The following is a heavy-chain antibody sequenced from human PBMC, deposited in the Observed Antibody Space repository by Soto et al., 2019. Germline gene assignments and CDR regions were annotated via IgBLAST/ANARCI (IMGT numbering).Heavy chain of an antibody. CDR2: ISTYNGNT. J-gene: IGHJ4*02. D-gene: IGHD4-17*01. V-gene: IGHV1-18*01. CDR1: GYSFTTSG. CDR3: ARRLYGDYDY. Sequence: DSVKVTCKDSGYSFTTSGITWVRQAPGQGLEWMGWISTYNGNTNYAQKLQDRVTLTTDTSTSTAYMELRSLRSDDTAVYYCARRLYGDYDYWGQGTLVTV.